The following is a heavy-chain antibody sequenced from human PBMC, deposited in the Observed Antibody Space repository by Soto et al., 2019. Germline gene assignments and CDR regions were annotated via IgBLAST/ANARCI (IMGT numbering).Heavy chain of an antibody. CDR2: ISGSTSTI. J-gene: IGHJ6*02. CDR3: ARDNDLTLPYYFGMDV. V-gene: IGHV3-48*02. Sequence: GGSLRLSCAASGFTFSSYTMNWVRQAPGKGLEWVSYISGSTSTIYYADSVKGRFTISRDNAKNSLYLQMNSLRDEDTALYYCARDNDLTLPYYFGMDVWGQGTTVTVSS. CDR1: GFTFSSYT. D-gene: IGHD2-8*01.